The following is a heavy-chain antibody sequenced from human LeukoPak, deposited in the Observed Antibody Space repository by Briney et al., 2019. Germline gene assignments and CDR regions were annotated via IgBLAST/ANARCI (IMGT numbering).Heavy chain of an antibody. D-gene: IGHD5-12*01. CDR2: IGISSGNT. Sequence: GGSLRLSCAASGFNFIDYSMNWVRQSPGKGLEWISYIGISSGNTKYADSVKGRFTISRDKARSSLYLQMNSLRVEDTAVYYCARDHRYAFDNWGHGTLVTVSS. CDR1: GFNFIDYS. CDR3: ARDHRYAFDN. V-gene: IGHV3-48*01. J-gene: IGHJ4*01.